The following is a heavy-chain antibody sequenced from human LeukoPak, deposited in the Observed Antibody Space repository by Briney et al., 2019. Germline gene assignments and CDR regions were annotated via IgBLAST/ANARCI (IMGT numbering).Heavy chain of an antibody. CDR2: ISAYNGNT. CDR1: GYTFTSYG. CDR3: ARDGYCSSTSCPFDY. D-gene: IGHD2-2*03. Sequence: VSVKVSCKASGYTFTSYGISWVRQAPGQGLEWMGWISAYNGNTNYAQKLQGRVTMTTDTSTSTAYMELRSLRSDDTAVYYCARDGYCSSTSCPFDYWGQGTLVTVSS. J-gene: IGHJ4*02. V-gene: IGHV1-18*01.